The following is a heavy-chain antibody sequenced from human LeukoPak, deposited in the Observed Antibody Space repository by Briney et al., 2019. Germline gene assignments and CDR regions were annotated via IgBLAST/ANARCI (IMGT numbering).Heavy chain of an antibody. CDR3: ASLGPFVYSRSWYNWFDP. Sequence: SETLSLTCSVSGGSISSYNWSWVRQPPGQGLEWIGYIYYSGSTNYNPSLKSRVTMSVDTSKNQFSLKLSSVTAADTAVYYCASLGPFVYSRSWYNWFDPWGQGTPVTVSS. CDR2: IYYSGST. J-gene: IGHJ5*02. V-gene: IGHV4-59*08. D-gene: IGHD6-13*01. CDR1: GGSISSYN.